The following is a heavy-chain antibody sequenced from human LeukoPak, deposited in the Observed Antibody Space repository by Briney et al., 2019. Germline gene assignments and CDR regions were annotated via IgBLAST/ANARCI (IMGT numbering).Heavy chain of an antibody. J-gene: IGHJ4*02. CDR2: IYYSGST. Sequence: SETLSLTCTVSGGSISSYYWSWIRQPPGKGLEWIGYIYYSGSTNYNPSPKSRVTISVDTSKNQFSLKLSSVTAADTAVYYCARGWSGDYVEYWGQGTLVTVSS. CDR1: GGSISSYY. CDR3: ARGWSGDYVEY. V-gene: IGHV4-59*01. D-gene: IGHD2-15*01.